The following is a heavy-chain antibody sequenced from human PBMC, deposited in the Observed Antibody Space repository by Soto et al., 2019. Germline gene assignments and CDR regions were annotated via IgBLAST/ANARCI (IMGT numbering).Heavy chain of an antibody. J-gene: IGHJ6*02. V-gene: IGHV4-31*03. CDR1: GGSVNNSNYF. D-gene: IGHD4-17*01. Sequence: QVRLEESGPGLVKPSETLSLICSVSGGSVNNSNYFWNWIRHHPENGLEWIGYIYYSGSTRYNPYFKTRATLSIDTSKNQFSRRLNSVTVADTAVYFCARDADYGGSRGGMDVWGRGTTVTVSS. CDR2: IYYSGST. CDR3: ARDADYGGSRGGMDV.